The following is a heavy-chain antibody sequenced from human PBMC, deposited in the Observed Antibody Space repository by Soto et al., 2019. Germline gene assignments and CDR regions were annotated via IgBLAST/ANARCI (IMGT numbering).Heavy chain of an antibody. J-gene: IGHJ6*02. CDR2: IVVGSGNT. V-gene: IGHV1-58*01. Sequence: SVKVSCKASGFTLTSSAVQWVRQARGQRLEWIGWIVVGSGNTNYAQKFQERVTITRDMYTSTAYMELRSLRSEDTAVYYCARGGLFLEWYPDDQRYGMEVWGQGTTVTVAS. CDR1: GFTLTSSA. D-gene: IGHD3-3*01. CDR3: ARGGLFLEWYPDDQRYGMEV.